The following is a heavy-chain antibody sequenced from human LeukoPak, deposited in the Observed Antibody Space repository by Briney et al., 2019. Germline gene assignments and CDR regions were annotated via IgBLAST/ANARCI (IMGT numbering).Heavy chain of an antibody. D-gene: IGHD3-10*01. CDR3: AKGKDYYGSGSYVFDY. J-gene: IGHJ4*02. V-gene: IGHV3-23*01. CDR2: ISGSGGST. Sequence: PGGSLRLSCAASGFTFSSYGMSWVRQAPGKGLEWVSGISGSGGSTYYADSVKGRFTISRDNSKNTLYLQMNSLRAEDTAVYYCAKGKDYYGSGSYVFDYWGQGTLVTVSS. CDR1: GFTFSSYG.